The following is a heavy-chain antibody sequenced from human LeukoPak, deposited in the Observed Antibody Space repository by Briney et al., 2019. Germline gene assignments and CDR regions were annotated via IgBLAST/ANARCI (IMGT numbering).Heavy chain of an antibody. CDR3: TRGPFLNGNAYNWFDP. V-gene: IGHV1-8*03. D-gene: IGHD1-20*01. CDR1: GYTFTSFD. Sequence: ASVKVSCKTSGYTFTSFDINWVRHTTGHGPEWMGWVNCDNVNTGYARKFQGRVAITRDTSTSTVYLELNNLSSDDTAMYYCTRGPFLNGNAYNWFDPWGQGTLVTVSP. J-gene: IGHJ5*02. CDR2: VNCDNVNT.